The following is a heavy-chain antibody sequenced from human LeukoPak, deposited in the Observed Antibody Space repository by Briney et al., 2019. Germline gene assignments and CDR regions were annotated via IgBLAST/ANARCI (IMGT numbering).Heavy chain of an antibody. CDR1: GSTFSSYW. CDR2: IKQDGSEK. V-gene: IGHV3-7*01. D-gene: IGHD2-2*01. J-gene: IGHJ6*03. Sequence: GGSLRLSCAASGSTFSSYWMSWVRQAPGKGLEWVANIKQDGSEKYYVDSVKGRFTISRDNSKNTMYLQMNSLNAEDTAVYYCAKDEVVPGYYYTDVWGRGTTVTISS. CDR3: AKDEVVPGYYYTDV.